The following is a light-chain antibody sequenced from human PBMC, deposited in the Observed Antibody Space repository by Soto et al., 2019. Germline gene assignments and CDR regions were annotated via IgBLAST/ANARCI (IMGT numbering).Light chain of an antibody. V-gene: IGLV2-23*02. CDR1: SSDVGSYNL. J-gene: IGLJ1*01. Sequence: QSVLTQPASVSGSPGQSITISCTGTSSDVGSYNLVSWYQQHPGKAPKLMIYEVSKRPSGVSNRFSGSKSGNTASLTVSGLQAEDVADYYCCSYAGSSTLYVFGTGTKLTVL. CDR2: EVS. CDR3: CSYAGSSTLYV.